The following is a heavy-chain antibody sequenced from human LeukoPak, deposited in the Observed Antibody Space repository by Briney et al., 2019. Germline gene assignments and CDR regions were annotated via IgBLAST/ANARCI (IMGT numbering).Heavy chain of an antibody. J-gene: IGHJ5*02. Sequence: GGSLRLSCAASGFTFSSYWMSWVRQAPGKGLEGVASIKQDGSEKYFVDSVKGRFTISRDSAKNSLYLQMNSLRAEDTAVYYCARGCSGGSCYESKFDPWGQGTLVTVSS. CDR1: GFTFSSYW. D-gene: IGHD2-15*01. CDR3: ARGCSGGSCYESKFDP. CDR2: IKQDGSEK. V-gene: IGHV3-7*01.